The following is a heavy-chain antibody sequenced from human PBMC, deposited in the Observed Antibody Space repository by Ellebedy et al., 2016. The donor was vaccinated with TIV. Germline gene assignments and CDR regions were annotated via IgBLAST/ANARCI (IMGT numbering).Heavy chain of an antibody. Sequence: AASVKVSCKASGYTFTDYDINWVRQPTGQGLEWMGWMNPNSGNTCYAQKFRGRVTMTRNTSIRTAYMELNSLRSEDTAVYYCARASYDSSGTVNDYWGQGTLVTVSS. J-gene: IGHJ4*02. CDR1: GYTFTDYD. CDR2: MNPNSGNT. D-gene: IGHD3-22*01. V-gene: IGHV1-8*01. CDR3: ARASYDSSGTVNDY.